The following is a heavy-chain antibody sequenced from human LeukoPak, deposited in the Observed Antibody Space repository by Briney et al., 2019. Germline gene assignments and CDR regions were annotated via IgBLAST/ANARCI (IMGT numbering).Heavy chain of an antibody. V-gene: IGHV3-23*01. CDR3: AKDRQYYYDSSGYYGY. Sequence: TGGSLRLSCAASGFTFSSYAMSWVRQAPGKGLEWVSAISGSGGSTYYADSVKGRFTISRDNSKNTLYLQMNSLRAEDTAVYYCAKDRQYYYDSSGYYGYWGQGTLVTVSS. CDR2: ISGSGGST. D-gene: IGHD3-22*01. J-gene: IGHJ4*02. CDR1: GFTFSSYA.